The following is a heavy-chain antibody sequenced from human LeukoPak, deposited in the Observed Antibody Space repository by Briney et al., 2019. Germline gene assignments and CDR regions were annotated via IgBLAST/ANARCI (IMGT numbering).Heavy chain of an antibody. CDR3: ARDLWYSGSRAPPRAFDI. CDR1: GFIFSSYE. V-gene: IGHV3-48*03. Sequence: GGSLRLSCEASGFIFSSYEMNSVRQAPGKGLEWVSFISSSGRTMYYADSVKGRFTVSRDNAKNSVYLQMNSLRAEDTAVYYCARDLWYSGSRAPPRAFDIWGQGTMVTVSS. CDR2: ISSSGRTM. J-gene: IGHJ3*02. D-gene: IGHD1-26*01.